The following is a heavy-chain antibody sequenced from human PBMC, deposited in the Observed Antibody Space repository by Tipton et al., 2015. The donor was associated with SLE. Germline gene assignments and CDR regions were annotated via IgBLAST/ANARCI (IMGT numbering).Heavy chain of an antibody. CDR3: ARVAYSGYEGF. Sequence: TLSLTCAVYGGSFSDYYWSWIRLPPGKGLEWIGEINHSGSTNYNPSLKSRVTISVGTSKNQFSLKLNSVTAADTAVYYCARVAYSGYEGFWGQGTLVTVSS. D-gene: IGHD5-12*01. CDR1: GGSFSDYY. V-gene: IGHV4-34*01. J-gene: IGHJ4*02. CDR2: INHSGST.